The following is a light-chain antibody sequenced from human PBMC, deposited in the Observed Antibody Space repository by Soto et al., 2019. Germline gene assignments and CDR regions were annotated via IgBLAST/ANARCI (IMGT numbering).Light chain of an antibody. Sequence: IVLMQYPGTLSLTPGERATLSCKAIQPISSDFLAWYQQKRGQAPGLLDDGASRRATGIADRFSGSWAGTDFTLSISRLEAEDFAVYYCQQYNNRPPLTFGQGTKVDIK. CDR2: GAS. V-gene: IGKV3-20*01. CDR3: QQYNNRPPLT. J-gene: IGKJ1*01. CDR1: QPISSDF.